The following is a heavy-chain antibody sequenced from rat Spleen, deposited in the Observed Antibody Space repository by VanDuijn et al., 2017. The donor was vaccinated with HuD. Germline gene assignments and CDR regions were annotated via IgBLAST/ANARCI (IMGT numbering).Heavy chain of an antibody. CDR2: IWGDGTT. Sequence: QVQLKESGPGLVQPSQTLSLTCTVSGFSLSNLGVRWVRQPPGEGLEWMGGIWGDGTTNYNSALKSRLSISRDTSKSQVFLKMNSLQTEDAAIYFCSRSDYWGQGVMVTVSS. CDR3: SRSDY. CDR1: GFSLSNLG. J-gene: IGHJ2*01. V-gene: IGHV2-13*01.